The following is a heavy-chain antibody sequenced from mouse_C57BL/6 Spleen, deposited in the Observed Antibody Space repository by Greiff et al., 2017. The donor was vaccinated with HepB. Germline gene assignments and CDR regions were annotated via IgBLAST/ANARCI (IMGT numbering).Heavy chain of an antibody. J-gene: IGHJ2*01. Sequence: VQLQQSGPELVKPGASVKISCKASGYAFSSSWMNWVKQRPGKGLEWIGRIYPGDGDTNYNGKFQGKATLTADKSSSTAYMQLSSLTSEDSAVYFCARGGTGRDFDYWGQGTTLTVSS. V-gene: IGHV1-82*01. CDR3: ARGGTGRDFDY. CDR2: IYPGDGDT. CDR1: GYAFSSSW. D-gene: IGHD4-1*01.